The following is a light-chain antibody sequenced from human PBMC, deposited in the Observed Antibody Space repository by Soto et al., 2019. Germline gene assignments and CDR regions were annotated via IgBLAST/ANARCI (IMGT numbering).Light chain of an antibody. V-gene: IGKV1-6*01. J-gene: IGKJ4*01. CDR3: LQDYNYPLT. CDR1: QGIRHY. CDR2: AAS. Sequence: AIQMTQSPSSLSASVGDRVTITCRASQGIRHYLGWYQQKPGKAPKLLIYAASSLKSGVPSRFSGRGSGTYFTLTISSLQTEDFATYYCLQDYNYPLTFGGGTKVDIK.